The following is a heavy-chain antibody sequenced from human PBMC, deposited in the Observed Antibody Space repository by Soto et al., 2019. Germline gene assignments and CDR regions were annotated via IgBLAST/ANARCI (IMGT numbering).Heavy chain of an antibody. D-gene: IGHD3-16*01. CDR1: GLTFSTYD. J-gene: IGHJ6*02. CDR3: AGEPKGGAYDMDV. V-gene: IGHV3-33*01. Sequence: QVHLVESGGGVVQPGTSLRLSCAASGLTFSTYDMHWVGQAPGKGLEWVALIWSDGSRTFYADSVKGRFTISRDNSKNTLYLQMHSLRAEDTAVYYCAGEPKGGAYDMDVWGQGTTVTVSS. CDR2: IWSDGSRT.